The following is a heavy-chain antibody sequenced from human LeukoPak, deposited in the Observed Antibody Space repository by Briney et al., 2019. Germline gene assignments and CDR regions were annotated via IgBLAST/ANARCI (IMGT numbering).Heavy chain of an antibody. CDR2: IYHTGST. CDR3: ARRSRGQQLIGYFGFDY. V-gene: IGHV4-59*02. D-gene: IGHD6-13*01. J-gene: IGHJ4*02. CDR1: GGSVSDYY. Sequence: PSETLSLTCTISGGSVSDYYWSWIRQSPGKGLEWIGYIYHTGSTSYSPSLKSRVTISVDTSKNQFSLKLSSVTAADTAVYYCARRSRGQQLIGYFGFDYWGQGTLVTVSS.